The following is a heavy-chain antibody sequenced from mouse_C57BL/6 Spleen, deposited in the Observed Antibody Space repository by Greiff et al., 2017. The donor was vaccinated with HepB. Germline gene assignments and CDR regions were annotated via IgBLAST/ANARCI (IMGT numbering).Heavy chain of an antibody. D-gene: IGHD2-4*01. J-gene: IGHJ4*01. V-gene: IGHV1-76*01. CDR2: IYPGSGNT. CDR1: GYTFTDYY. Sequence: QVQLQQSGAELVRPGASVKLSCKASGYTFTDYYINWVKQRPGQGLEWIARIYPGSGNTYYNEKFKGKATLTAEKSSSTAYMQLSSLTSEDSAVYFCARGRDIYYDYDGGNAMDYWGQGTSVTVSS. CDR3: ARGRDIYYDYDGGNAMDY.